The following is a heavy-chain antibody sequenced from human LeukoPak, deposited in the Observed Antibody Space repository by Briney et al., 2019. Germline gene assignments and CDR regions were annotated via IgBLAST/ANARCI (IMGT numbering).Heavy chain of an antibody. D-gene: IGHD3-10*01. J-gene: IGHJ5*02. CDR1: GGSISSGSYY. CDR2: IYTSGST. V-gene: IGHV4-61*02. CDR3: ARGPRFGELLWHWFDP. Sequence: SETLSLTCTVSGGSISSGSYYWSWIRQPAGKGLEWIGRIYTSGSTNYNPSLKSRVTMSVDTSKNQFSLKLRSVTAADTAVYYCARGPRFGELLWHWFDPWGQGTLVTVSS.